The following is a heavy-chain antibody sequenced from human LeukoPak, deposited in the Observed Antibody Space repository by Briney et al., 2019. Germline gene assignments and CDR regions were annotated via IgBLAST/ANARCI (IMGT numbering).Heavy chain of an antibody. D-gene: IGHD2-8*01. CDR3: ARVEYCTKGVCINFDL. CDR2: INPNSGGT. CDR1: GYTFTGPY. V-gene: IGHV1-2*02. Sequence: GASLKVSCKASGYTFTGPYIHWMRQAPGQGLEWMAWINPNSGGTKYAQKFQGRVTVTRDTSTSTAYMESSGLRADDTATYYCARVEYCTKGVCINFDLWGQGTLVAVSS. J-gene: IGHJ4*02.